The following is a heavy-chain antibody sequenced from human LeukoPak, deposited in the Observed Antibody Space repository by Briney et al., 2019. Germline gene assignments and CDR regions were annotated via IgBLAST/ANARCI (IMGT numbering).Heavy chain of an antibody. CDR1: GYTFTSYY. V-gene: IGHV1-46*01. Sequence: ASVKVSCKASGYTFTSYYMHWVRQAPGQGLECMGIINPSGGSTSYGQKFQGRVIMTRDTSTSTVYMELSSLRSEDTAVYFCARSIVSSGPYYFDYWGQGTLVTVSS. D-gene: IGHD6-19*01. CDR3: ARSIVSSGPYYFDY. CDR2: INPSGGST. J-gene: IGHJ4*02.